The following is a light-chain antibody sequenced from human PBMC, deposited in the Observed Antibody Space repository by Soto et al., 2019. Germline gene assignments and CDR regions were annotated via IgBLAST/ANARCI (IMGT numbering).Light chain of an antibody. CDR3: QHYYSYPWT. J-gene: IGKJ1*01. Sequence: DIQMTQSPSTLSASVGDRVTITCRASQSISSWLAWYQQKPGKAPKLLIYDASSLESGVPSRFSGSGSGTEFTLTITSLQPDDFATYYCQHYYSYPWTFGQGTKVDSK. V-gene: IGKV1-5*01. CDR1: QSISSW. CDR2: DAS.